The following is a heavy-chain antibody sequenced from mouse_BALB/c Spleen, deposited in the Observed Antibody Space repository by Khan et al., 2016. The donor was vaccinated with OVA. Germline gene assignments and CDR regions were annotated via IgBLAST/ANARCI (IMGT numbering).Heavy chain of an antibody. CDR3: ARRGGGNRFAY. CDR1: GYTFTDFT. J-gene: IGHJ3*01. Sequence: QVQLKESGAELVRPGVSVKISCKGSGYTFTDFTMHWVKQSPAKSLEWIGVISTYYGDVTYNQKFKGKATMTVDKSSSTAYMELSRLTSEDSAIYYCARRGGGNRFAYWGQGTLVTVSA. CDR2: ISTYYGDV. V-gene: IGHV1S137*01. D-gene: IGHD1-1*02.